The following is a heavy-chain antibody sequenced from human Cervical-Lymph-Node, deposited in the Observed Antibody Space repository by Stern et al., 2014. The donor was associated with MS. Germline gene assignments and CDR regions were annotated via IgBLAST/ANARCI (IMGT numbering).Heavy chain of an antibody. D-gene: IGHD6-19*01. V-gene: IGHV5-51*01. CDR1: GYNFTTYW. Sequence: EVQLVESGAEVKKPGESLKISCKGSGYNFTTYWIAWVRQMPGRGLEGMGLIYPGDAPTRYSPSFQGRVTMLAETSISTAYPQQSSLKAADTAIYYCARPSNSGLFLHHWGQGTLVTVSS. J-gene: IGHJ1*01. CDR2: IYPGDAPT. CDR3: ARPSNSGLFLHH.